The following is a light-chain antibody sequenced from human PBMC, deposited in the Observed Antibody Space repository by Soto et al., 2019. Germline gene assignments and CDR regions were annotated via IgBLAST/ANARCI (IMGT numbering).Light chain of an antibody. CDR3: QQYNYWPPWT. CDR2: GAS. CDR1: QSVSSN. V-gene: IGKV3-15*01. Sequence: EIVMTQSPATPSVSPGERATLSCRASQSVSSNLAWYQQKPGQAPRLLIYGASTRATGIPARFSGSGSWTEFTLTISSLQSADFAVYYCQQYNYWPPWTFGQGTKVEIK. J-gene: IGKJ1*01.